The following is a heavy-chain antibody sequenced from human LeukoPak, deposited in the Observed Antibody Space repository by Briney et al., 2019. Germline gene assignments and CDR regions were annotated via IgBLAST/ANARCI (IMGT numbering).Heavy chain of an antibody. CDR1: GYTFTSYY. CDR2: INPSGGST. Sequence: ASVKVSCKASGYTFTSYYMHWVRQAPGQGLEWMGIINPSGGSTSYAQKFQGRVTMTRDTSTSTAYMELRSLRSDDTAVYYCARDLSPPTYGMDVWGQGTTVTVSS. D-gene: IGHD2/OR15-2a*01. CDR3: ARDLSPPTYGMDV. V-gene: IGHV1-46*01. J-gene: IGHJ6*02.